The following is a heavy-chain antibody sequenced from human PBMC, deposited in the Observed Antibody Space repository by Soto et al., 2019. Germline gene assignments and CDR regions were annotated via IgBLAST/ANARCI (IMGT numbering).Heavy chain of an antibody. V-gene: IGHV1-69*06. D-gene: IGHD2-21*02. CDR1: GGTFSSYA. CDR2: IIPIFGTA. J-gene: IGHJ6*02. Sequence: QVQLVQSGAEVKKPGSSVKVSCKASGGTFSSYAISWVRQAPGQGLEWMGGIIPIFGTANYAQKFQGRVTITADKSTSTAYMELSSLRSEDTAVYYCARWRERVTAIPYYYHGMDVWGQGTTVTVSS. CDR3: ARWRERVTAIPYYYHGMDV.